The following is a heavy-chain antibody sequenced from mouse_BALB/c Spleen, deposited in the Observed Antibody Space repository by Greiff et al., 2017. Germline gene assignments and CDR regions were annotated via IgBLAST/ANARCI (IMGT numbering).Heavy chain of an antibody. J-gene: IGHJ4*01. CDR1: GFSLTSYG. D-gene: IGHD2-14*01. CDR2: IWSGGST. V-gene: IGHV2-2*02. CDR3: ARNKIGTTRDYAMDY. Sequence: VQLQESGPGLVQPSQSLSITCTVSGFSLTSYGVHWVRQSPGKGLEWLGVIWSGGSTDYNAAFISRLSISKDNSKSQVFFKMNSLQANDTAIYYCARNKIGTTRDYAMDYWGQGTSVTVSS.